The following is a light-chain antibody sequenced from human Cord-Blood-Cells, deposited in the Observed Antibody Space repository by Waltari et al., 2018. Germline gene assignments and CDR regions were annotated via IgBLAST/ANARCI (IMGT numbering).Light chain of an antibody. Sequence: QSALTQPASVSGSPGPSITISCTGTSSDLGGSNHVSWYQQHPGKAPKLIIYDLSKRPSGVSNRFSGSKSGNTASLTISGLQAEDKADYYCSSYTSSSTYVFGTGTKVTVL. J-gene: IGLJ1*01. V-gene: IGLV2-14*03. CDR1: SSDLGGSNH. CDR3: SSYTSSSTYV. CDR2: DLS.